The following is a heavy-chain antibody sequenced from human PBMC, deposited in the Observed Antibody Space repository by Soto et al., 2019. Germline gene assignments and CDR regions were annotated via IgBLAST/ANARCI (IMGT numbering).Heavy chain of an antibody. CDR1: GGSIKSDYY. Sequence: SETLSLTCTVSGGSIKSDYYWAWVRQPPGGGLEWMGYKYYSGATDSDPSLETRVSFSVDTSKNQFFLNLTSVTVADTAVYYCARRRPNYFYYGLDVWGPGIPVTVSS. CDR2: KYYSGAT. V-gene: IGHV4-30-4*01. J-gene: IGHJ6*02. CDR3: ARRRPNYFYYGLDV.